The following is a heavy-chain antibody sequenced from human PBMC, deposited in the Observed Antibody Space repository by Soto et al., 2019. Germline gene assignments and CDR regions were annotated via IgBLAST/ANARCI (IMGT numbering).Heavy chain of an antibody. D-gene: IGHD2-15*01. J-gene: IGHJ4*02. Sequence: EVQLVESGGNLVQPGGSLRLSCEASGFTFSGFDMHWVRQPTGKGLEWVSTIGTAGDTYYAVSVKGRFTISRDNANNTLSLQMNSLIAGDTAVYFCARGQEVGAHFFDSWGQGTQVTVSS. V-gene: IGHV3-13*01. CDR1: GFTFSGFD. CDR3: ARGQEVGAHFFDS. CDR2: IGTAGDT.